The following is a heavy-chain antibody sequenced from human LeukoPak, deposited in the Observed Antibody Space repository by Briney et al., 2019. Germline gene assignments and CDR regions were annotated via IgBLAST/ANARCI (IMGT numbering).Heavy chain of an antibody. CDR3: TSWGDTTAEYFQR. J-gene: IGHJ1*01. CDR1: GFTFSRCW. D-gene: IGHD2-21*02. V-gene: IGHV3-7*01. CDR2: INPDGRDT. Sequence: GGSLRLSCVVSGFTFSRCWMNWVRQAPGKGLEWVAHINPDGRDTYYVDSVKGRFTISRDNAQNSMYLQMNSLRVEDTAVYYCTSWGDTTAEYFQRWGQGTLVTVSS.